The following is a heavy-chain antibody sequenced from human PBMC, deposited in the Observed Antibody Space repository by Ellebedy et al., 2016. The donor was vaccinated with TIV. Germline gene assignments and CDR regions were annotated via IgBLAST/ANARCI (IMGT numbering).Heavy chain of an antibody. Sequence: ASVKVSCKASGYTFTGYYMHWVRQAPGQGLEWMGWINPNSGGTNYAQKFQGRVTMTRDTSISTAYMELSRLRSDDTAVYYCARGGQAAAGPYYFDYWGQGTLVTVSS. CDR1: GYTFTGYY. J-gene: IGHJ4*02. V-gene: IGHV1-2*02. D-gene: IGHD6-13*01. CDR2: INPNSGGT. CDR3: ARGGQAAAGPYYFDY.